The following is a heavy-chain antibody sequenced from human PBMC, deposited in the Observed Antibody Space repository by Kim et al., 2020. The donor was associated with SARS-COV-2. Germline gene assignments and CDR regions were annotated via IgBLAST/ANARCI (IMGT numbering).Heavy chain of an antibody. D-gene: IGHD3-3*02. J-gene: IGHJ4*02. CDR1: GFTFSDFN. V-gene: IGHV3-74*01. Sequence: GGSLRLSCAASGFTFSDFNMHWVRQAPGKGRSWVSRIHDDGSDTRYADFAKGRFTISRDNAKNTLHLQMHRLRAEDTAVYYCARDLDHIFFDYGRQGAVGTLST. CDR2: IHDDGSDT. CDR3: ARDLDHIFFDY.